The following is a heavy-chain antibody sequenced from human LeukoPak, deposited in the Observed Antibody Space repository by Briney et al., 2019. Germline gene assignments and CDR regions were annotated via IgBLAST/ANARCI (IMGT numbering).Heavy chain of an antibody. CDR2: ISSSSSYI. J-gene: IGHJ3*02. CDR3: ARTDYYGSGSYYGPPAFDI. CDR1: GFTFSSYS. Sequence: PGGSLRLSCAASGFTFSSYSMSWVRQAPGKGLEWVSSISSSSSYIYYADSVKGRFTISRDNAKNSLYLQMNSLRAEDTAVYYCARTDYYGSGSYYGPPAFDIWGQGTMVTVSS. D-gene: IGHD3-10*01. V-gene: IGHV3-21*01.